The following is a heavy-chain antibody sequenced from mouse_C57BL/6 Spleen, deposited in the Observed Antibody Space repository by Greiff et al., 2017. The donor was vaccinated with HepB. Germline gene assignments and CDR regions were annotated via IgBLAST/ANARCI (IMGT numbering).Heavy chain of an antibody. Sequence: EVMLVESGGGLVQPKGSLKLSCAASGFSFNTYAMNWVRQAPGKGLEWVARIRSKSNNYATYYADSVKDRFTISRDDSESMLYLQMNNLKTEDTAMYYCVISANWDWYFDVWGTGTTVTVSS. CDR1: GFSFNTYA. D-gene: IGHD4-1*01. CDR2: IRSKSNNYAT. V-gene: IGHV10-1*01. J-gene: IGHJ1*03. CDR3: VISANWDWYFDV.